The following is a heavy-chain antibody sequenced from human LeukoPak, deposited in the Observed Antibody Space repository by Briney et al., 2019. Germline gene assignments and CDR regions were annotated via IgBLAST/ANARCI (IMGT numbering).Heavy chain of an antibody. J-gene: IGHJ3*02. D-gene: IGHD2-2*02. CDR2: VRERSPSP. V-gene: IGHV3-23*01. CDR1: GFSFSGEA. CDR3: ASDMGVVPAAIRAWAFDI. Sequence: GGSLRLSCAASGFSFSGEAMSWVRQAPGRGLEWVSSVRERSPSPTYADSVKGRFTISRDNSKNTLYLQMNSLRAEDTAVYYCASDMGVVPAAIRAWAFDIWGQGTMVTVSS.